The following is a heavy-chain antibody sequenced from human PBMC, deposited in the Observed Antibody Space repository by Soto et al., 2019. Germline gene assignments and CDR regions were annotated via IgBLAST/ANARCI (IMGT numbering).Heavy chain of an antibody. D-gene: IGHD5-12*01. CDR2: IIPIFGTA. V-gene: IGHV1-69*01. Sequence: QVQLVQSGAEVNKPGSSVKVACKASGGTFSSYAISWVRQAPGPGLEWMGGIIPIFGTANYAQKFQGRVTMTADESTSTAYMELSSLRSEDRAVYYCASSGYDRGGDDYYYGMDVWGQGTTVTVSS. CDR1: GGTFSSYA. J-gene: IGHJ6*02. CDR3: ASSGYDRGGDDYYYGMDV.